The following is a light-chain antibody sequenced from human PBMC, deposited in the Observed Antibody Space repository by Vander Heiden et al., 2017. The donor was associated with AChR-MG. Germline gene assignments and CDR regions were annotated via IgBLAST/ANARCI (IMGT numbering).Light chain of an antibody. CDR2: KAS. CDR3: QQDNSLYT. CDR1: QSISSW. V-gene: IGKV1-5*03. Sequence: DIQMTQSPSTLSASVGDRVTITCRASQSISSWLAWYQQKPGKAPKLLIYKASSLESGVPSRFSGSGSGTEFTLTISSLQPDDFATYYCQQDNSLYTFGQVTKLEIK. J-gene: IGKJ2*01.